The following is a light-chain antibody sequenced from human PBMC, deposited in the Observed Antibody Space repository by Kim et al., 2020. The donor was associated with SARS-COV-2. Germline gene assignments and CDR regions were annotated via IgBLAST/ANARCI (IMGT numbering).Light chain of an antibody. J-gene: IGKJ2*01. CDR3: QQYNDWPWT. CDR2: GVS. Sequence: EIVMTQSPATVSVSPGERATLSCRASQSVNSRLAWYQQKPGQAPSLLIYGVSTRATGIPARFSGSGSGTEFSLTISGLQPEDFAVYYCQQYNDWPWTFGQGTKLEI. V-gene: IGKV3-15*01. CDR1: QSVNSR.